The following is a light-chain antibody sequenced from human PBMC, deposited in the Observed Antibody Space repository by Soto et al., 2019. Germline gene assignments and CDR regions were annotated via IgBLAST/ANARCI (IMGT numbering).Light chain of an antibody. Sequence: DIQMTQSPSSLSASVGDRVTITCRASQSISSYLNWYQQKPGKAPKLLIYAESSLQSGVPSRFSGSGSATDFTLTISSLQPEDFATYYCQQSYSTPPTFGGGTKVEIK. V-gene: IGKV1-39*01. CDR3: QQSYSTPPT. CDR2: AES. J-gene: IGKJ4*01. CDR1: QSISSY.